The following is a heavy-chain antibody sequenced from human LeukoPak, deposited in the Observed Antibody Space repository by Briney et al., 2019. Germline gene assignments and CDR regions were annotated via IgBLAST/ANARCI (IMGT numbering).Heavy chain of an antibody. CDR1: GFTFSSYD. CDR2: IGTAGDT. V-gene: IGHV3-13*01. D-gene: IGHD3-10*01. CDR3: ARASYGSGLFDY. Sequence: PGGSLRLSCAASGFTFSSYDMHWVRQATGKGLEWVSAIGTAGDTYYPGSVKGRFTISRENAKNSLYLQMNSLRAEDTAVYYCARASYGSGLFDYWGQGTLVTVSS. J-gene: IGHJ4*02.